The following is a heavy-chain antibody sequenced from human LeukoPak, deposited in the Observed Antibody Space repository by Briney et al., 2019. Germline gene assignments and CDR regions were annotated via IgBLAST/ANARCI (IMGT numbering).Heavy chain of an antibody. Sequence: PGGSLRLSCAASGFFFNTYWMSWVRQAPGKGLEWVANIKQDGSEKYYVDSVEGRFTISRDNAKNSLFLQMNSLRAEDTAIYYCARVGSFTHQWSGWGQGTLVTVSS. J-gene: IGHJ4*02. D-gene: IGHD2-15*01. CDR2: IKQDGSEK. CDR3: ARVGSFTHQWSG. CDR1: GFFFNTYW. V-gene: IGHV3-7*03.